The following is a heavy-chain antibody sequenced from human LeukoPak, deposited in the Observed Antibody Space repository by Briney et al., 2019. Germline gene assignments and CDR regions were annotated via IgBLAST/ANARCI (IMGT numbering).Heavy chain of an antibody. CDR1: GYIFTTYY. V-gene: IGHV1-46*01. D-gene: IGHD4-11*01. Sequence: ASVKVSCKASGYIFTTYYMHWLRHAPGQGPEWMGIINPRGGSTDYAQKFQGRVTMTSDTSTSTVYMELKSLRSEDTAVYFCARVGTTGATADNWGQGTLVTVSS. CDR2: INPRGGST. J-gene: IGHJ4*02. CDR3: ARVGTTGATADN.